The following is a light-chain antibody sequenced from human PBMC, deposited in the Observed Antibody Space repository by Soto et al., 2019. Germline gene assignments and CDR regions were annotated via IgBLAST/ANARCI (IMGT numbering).Light chain of an antibody. CDR1: SSNIGAGFD. CDR3: QSSDNDRPEFDV. V-gene: IGLV1-40*01. CDR2: HNT. Sequence: QSVLTQPPSVSGAPGQTVTVSCTGSSSNIGAGFDVHWYQLVPGGAPRLLIYHNTNRPSGVTDRFSGAKYGASAAPVSTGRQAEDEADYYFQSSDNDRPEFDVFGAGTKVTVL. J-gene: IGLJ1*01.